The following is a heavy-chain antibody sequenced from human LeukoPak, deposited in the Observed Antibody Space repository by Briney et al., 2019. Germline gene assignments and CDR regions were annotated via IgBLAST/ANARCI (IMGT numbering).Heavy chain of an antibody. Sequence: SGTLSLTCAVSGGSISSTNWWTRVRQPPGKGLEWIGEIYHSGSTNYNPSLKSRVTISVDKSKNQFSLKLSSVTSADTAVYYCAKKYYYDSRPLDYWGQGTLVTVSS. CDR1: GGSISSTNW. CDR3: AKKYYYDSRPLDY. CDR2: IYHSGST. D-gene: IGHD3-22*01. V-gene: IGHV4-4*02. J-gene: IGHJ4*02.